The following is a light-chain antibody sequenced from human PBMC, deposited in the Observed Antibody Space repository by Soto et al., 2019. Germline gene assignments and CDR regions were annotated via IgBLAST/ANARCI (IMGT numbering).Light chain of an antibody. J-gene: IGKJ5*01. CDR3: HQYNIWPPLL. CDR1: QSVSSN. V-gene: IGKV3D-15*01. Sequence: EIVMTQSPATLSVSPGERATLSCRASQSVSSNLAWYQQKPGQAPRLVVYGASSRATGVPDRFSASGSETDFTLTISSLQSEDFAVYYCHQYNIWPPLLFGGGTRLEIK. CDR2: GAS.